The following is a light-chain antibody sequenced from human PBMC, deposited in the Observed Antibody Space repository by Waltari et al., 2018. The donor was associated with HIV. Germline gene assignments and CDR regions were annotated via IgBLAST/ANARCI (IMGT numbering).Light chain of an antibody. CDR3: AAWDDSLNGVV. CDR2: TNN. V-gene: IGLV1-44*01. J-gene: IGLJ2*01. CDR1: SAKLGGNG. Sequence: QSVLTQPPSASWTPGQRVTISCSGGSAKLGGNGVTWYPQLPGTAPKLLIYTNNQRPSGVSDRFSGSKSGTSASLAISGLQSEDEADYYCAAWDDSLNGVVFGGGTKLTVL.